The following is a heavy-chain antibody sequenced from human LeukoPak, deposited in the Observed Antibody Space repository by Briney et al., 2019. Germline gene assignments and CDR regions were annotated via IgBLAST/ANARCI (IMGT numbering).Heavy chain of an antibody. CDR3: ARGMVRGVIISGY. J-gene: IGHJ4*02. V-gene: IGHV3-21*01. D-gene: IGHD3-10*01. Sequence: GGSLRLSCAASGFTFSSYSMNWVRQAPGKGLEWVSSISSSSSYIYYADSVKGRLTISRDNAKNSLYLQMNSLRAEDTAVYYCARGMVRGVIISGYWGQGTLVTVSS. CDR2: ISSSSSYI. CDR1: GFTFSSYS.